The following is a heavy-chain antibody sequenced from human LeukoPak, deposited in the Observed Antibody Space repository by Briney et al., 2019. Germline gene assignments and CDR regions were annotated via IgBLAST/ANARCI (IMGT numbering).Heavy chain of an antibody. V-gene: IGHV4-59*12. CDR2: IYYSGST. J-gene: IGHJ4*02. CDR3: ARTPPGPDYRC. D-gene: IGHD1-14*01. Sequence: SETLSLTCTVSGGSISSYYWSWIRQPPGKGLEWIGYIYYSGSTNYNPSLKSRVTISVDTSKNQFSLKLSSVTAADTAVYYCARTPPGPDYRCWGQGILVTVSS. CDR1: GGSISSYY.